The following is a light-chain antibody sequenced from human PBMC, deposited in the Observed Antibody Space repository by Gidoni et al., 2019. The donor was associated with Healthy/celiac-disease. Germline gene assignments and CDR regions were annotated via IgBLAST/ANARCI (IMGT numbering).Light chain of an antibody. CDR2: AAS. Sequence: DIQMTQSPSSLSASVGDRVTITCRASQSISSYLNWYQQKPGKAPKLLIYAASSLQSGVPSRFSGSGSVTDFTLTISRLQPEDFATYYCQQSYSTPFTFGPXTKVDIK. CDR3: QQSYSTPFT. CDR1: QSISSY. J-gene: IGKJ3*01. V-gene: IGKV1-39*01.